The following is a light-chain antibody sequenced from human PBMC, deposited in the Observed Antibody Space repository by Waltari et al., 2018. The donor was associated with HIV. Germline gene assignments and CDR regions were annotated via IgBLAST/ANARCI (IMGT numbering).Light chain of an antibody. V-gene: IGLV3-1*01. CDR1: RLGDKF. J-gene: IGLJ2*01. CDR2: QDD. CDR3: QAWDIREGV. Sequence: SFVLTQPPSVSVSPGQTASITCSGDRLGDKFVCWFQQKPGQSPKIIVYQDDKRLSGISERCSGSNSGNTATLTISGTQAMDEADYYCQAWDIREGVFGGGTKLTGL.